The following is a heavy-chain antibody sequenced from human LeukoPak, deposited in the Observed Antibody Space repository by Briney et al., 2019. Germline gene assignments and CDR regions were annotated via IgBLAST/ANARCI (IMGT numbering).Heavy chain of an antibody. CDR2: ISWNSGSI. CDR3: AKEGYSGYEH. V-gene: IGHV3-9*03. J-gene: IGHJ1*01. CDR1: GFTFDDYA. Sequence: GRSLRLSCAASGFTFDDYAMHWVRQAPGKGLERVSGISWNSGSIGYADSVKGRFTISRDNAKNSLYLQMNSLRAEDMALYYCAKEGYSGYEHWGQGTLVTVSS. D-gene: IGHD5-12*01.